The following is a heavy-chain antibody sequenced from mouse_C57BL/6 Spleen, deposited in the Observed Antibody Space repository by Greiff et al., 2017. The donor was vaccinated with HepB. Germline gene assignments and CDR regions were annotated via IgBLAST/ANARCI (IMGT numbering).Heavy chain of an antibody. CDR3: ARAGTTVVARYFDV. CDR1: GYSFSGYF. CDR2: INPYNGDT. D-gene: IGHD1-1*01. Sequence: VQLQQSGPELVKPGDSVKISCKASGYSFSGYFMNWVMQSPGKSLEWIGRINPYNGDTFYNQKFKGKATLTVDKSSSTAHMELRSLTSEDSAVYYGARAGTTVVARYFDVWGTGTTVTVSS. J-gene: IGHJ1*03. V-gene: IGHV1-20*01.